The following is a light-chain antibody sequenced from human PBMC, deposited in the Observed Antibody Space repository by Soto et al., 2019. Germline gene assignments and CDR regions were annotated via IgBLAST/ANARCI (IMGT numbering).Light chain of an antibody. CDR1: QSVDGY. V-gene: IGKV3-15*01. Sequence: EVVMTQSPGALAVSLGESATLSCRASQSVDGYLAWYQQKPGQAPRLLIYGASTRATGVTARFRGGGSGTEFTLTISSLQSEDFAVYYCQQYNNWPRTFGQGTKVDIK. CDR2: GAS. J-gene: IGKJ1*01. CDR3: QQYNNWPRT.